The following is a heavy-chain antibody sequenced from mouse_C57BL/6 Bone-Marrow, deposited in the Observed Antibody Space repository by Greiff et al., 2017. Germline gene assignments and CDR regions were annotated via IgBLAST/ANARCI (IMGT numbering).Heavy chain of an antibody. CDR1: GYTFTDYY. D-gene: IGHD2-12*01. V-gene: IGHV1-19*01. Sequence: EVQLQQSGPVLVKPGASVKMSCKASGYTFTDYYMNWVKQSHGKSLEWIGVINPYNGGTSYNQKFKGKATLTVDQSSSTAYMELNSLTSEDSAVYYCARLRRGLDYWGQGTTLTVSS. CDR3: ARLRRGLDY. J-gene: IGHJ2*01. CDR2: INPYNGGT.